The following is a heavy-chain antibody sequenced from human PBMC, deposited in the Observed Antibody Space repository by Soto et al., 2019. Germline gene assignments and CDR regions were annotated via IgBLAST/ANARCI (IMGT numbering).Heavy chain of an antibody. CDR3: ARRGAGGYSYVYYYDRDV. Sequence: QVQLVQSGAEVKKPGSSVKVSCKASGGTFSSYAISWVRQAPGQGLEWMGGIIPIFGTANYAQKFQGRVTITADESTSPGYMELSSRRSEDTAVYYCARRGAGGYSYVYYYDRDVWGKGTTVTVSS. J-gene: IGHJ6*04. V-gene: IGHV1-69*01. CDR2: IIPIFGTA. D-gene: IGHD5-18*01. CDR1: GGTFSSYA.